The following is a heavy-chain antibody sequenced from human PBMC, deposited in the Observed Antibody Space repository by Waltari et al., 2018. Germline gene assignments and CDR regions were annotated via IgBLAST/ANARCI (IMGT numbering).Heavy chain of an antibody. CDR3: ARDAQLEETYYYGMDV. D-gene: IGHD1-1*01. J-gene: IGHJ6*02. CDR1: GYTFTSYG. Sequence: QVQLVQSGAEVKKPGASVKVSCKASGYTFTSYGISWVRPAPGQGLEWMGWISAYNGNTNYAQKLQGRVTMTTDTSTSTAYMELRSLRSDDTAVYYCARDAQLEETYYYGMDVWGQGTTVTVSS. CDR2: ISAYNGNT. V-gene: IGHV1-18*01.